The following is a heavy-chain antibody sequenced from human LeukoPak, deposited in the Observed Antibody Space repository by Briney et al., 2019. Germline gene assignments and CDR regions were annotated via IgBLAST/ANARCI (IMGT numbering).Heavy chain of an antibody. J-gene: IGHJ3*02. D-gene: IGHD3/OR15-3a*01. CDR1: GFTFDDYG. V-gene: IGHV3-20*04. CDR3: ARVDLGFEAFDI. CDR2: INWNGGST. Sequence: GGSLRLSCAASGFTFDDYGMSWVRQAPGKGLEWVSGINWNGGSTGYADSVKGRFTISRDNAKNSLYLQMNSLRAEDTALHYCARVDLGFEAFDIWGQGTMVTVSS.